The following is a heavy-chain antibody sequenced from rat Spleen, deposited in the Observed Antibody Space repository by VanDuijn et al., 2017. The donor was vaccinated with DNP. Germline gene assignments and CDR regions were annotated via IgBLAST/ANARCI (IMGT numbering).Heavy chain of an antibody. CDR2: INKDSSII. Sequence: EVKLVESGGGLVQPGRSLKLSCVASGFNFNDYWMGWVRQAPGKGLEWIGEINKDSSIIKYSPSLKDKFTISRDNAQNTLYLQMSKLGSEDTAIYYCAKGPNYGGWSDYFDYWGPGTMVTVSS. CDR1: GFNFNDYW. J-gene: IGHJ1*01. V-gene: IGHV4-2*01. CDR3: AKGPNYGGWSDYFDY. D-gene: IGHD1-11*01.